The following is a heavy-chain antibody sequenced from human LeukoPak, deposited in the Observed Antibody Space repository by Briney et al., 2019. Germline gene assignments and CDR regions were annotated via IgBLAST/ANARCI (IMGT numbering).Heavy chain of an antibody. CDR3: ARGHGNYDSSGYYDY. CDR1: GGSFSGYY. Sequence: SETLSLACAVYGGSFSGYYWSWIRQPPGKGLEWIGEINHSGSTNYNPSLKSRVTISVDTSKNQFSLKLSSVTAADTAVYYCARGHGNYDSSGYYDYWGQGTLVTVSS. V-gene: IGHV4-34*01. J-gene: IGHJ4*02. D-gene: IGHD3-22*01. CDR2: INHSGST.